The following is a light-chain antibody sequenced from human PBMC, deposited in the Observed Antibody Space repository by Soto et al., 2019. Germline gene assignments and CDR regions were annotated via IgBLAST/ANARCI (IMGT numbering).Light chain of an antibody. J-gene: IGKJ4*01. Sequence: EIVLTQSPATLSLSPGERATLSSRADQSVSSYLAWYQQKPGQAPRLLIYDTSNRATGIPARFSGSGSGTDFTLTISSLEPEDFAVYYCQQRSNRPLTFGGGTKVDIK. CDR2: DTS. CDR3: QQRSNRPLT. V-gene: IGKV3-11*01. CDR1: QSVSSY.